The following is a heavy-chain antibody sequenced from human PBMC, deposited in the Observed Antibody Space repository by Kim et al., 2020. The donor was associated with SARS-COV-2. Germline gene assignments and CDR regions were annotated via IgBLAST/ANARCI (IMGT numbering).Heavy chain of an antibody. CDR2: ISSSSSYI. CDR1: GFTFSSYS. V-gene: IGHV3-21*01. CDR3: ARDREGDNYDSSGWNDAFDI. D-gene: IGHD3-22*01. Sequence: GGSLRLSCAASGFTFSSYSMNWVRQAPGKGLEWVSSISSSSSYIYYADSVKGRFTISRDNAKNSLYLQMNSLRAEDTAVYYCARDREGDNYDSSGWNDAFDIWGQGTMVTVSS. J-gene: IGHJ3*02.